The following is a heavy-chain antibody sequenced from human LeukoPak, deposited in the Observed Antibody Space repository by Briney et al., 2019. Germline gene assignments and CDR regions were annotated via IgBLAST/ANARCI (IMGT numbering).Heavy chain of an antibody. D-gene: IGHD3-22*01. J-gene: IGHJ4*02. CDR1: GFTFSSYGM. CDR3: ARVSIYYDSSGYPHSHFDY. Sequence: GSLRLSCAASGFTFSSYGMYWVRQPPGKGLEWIGEIYHSGSTNYNPSPKSRVTISVDKSKNQFSLKLSSVTAADTAVYYCARVSIYYDSSGYPHSHFDYWGQGTLVTVSS. CDR2: IYHSGST. V-gene: IGHV4-4*02.